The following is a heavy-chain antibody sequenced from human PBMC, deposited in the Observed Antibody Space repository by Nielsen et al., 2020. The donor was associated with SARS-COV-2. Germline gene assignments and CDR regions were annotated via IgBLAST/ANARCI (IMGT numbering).Heavy chain of an antibody. CDR2: ISGFNGNT. J-gene: IGHJ4*02. D-gene: IGHD6-19*01. CDR1: GYTFSNFG. Sequence: ASVKVSCKASGYTFSNFGLSWVRQAPGRGLEWIGWISGFNGNTNYLQKFKGRVTMTTHLSTGTVYMELRSLRADDTAIYYCARWRTYGNGWDFWGQGTLVTVSS. V-gene: IGHV1-18*01. CDR3: ARWRTYGNGWDF.